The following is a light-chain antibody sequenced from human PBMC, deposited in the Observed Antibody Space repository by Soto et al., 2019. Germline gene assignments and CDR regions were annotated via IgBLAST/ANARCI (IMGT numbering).Light chain of an antibody. Sequence: PGERSTLSGSASQSVSSNLAWYQQKPGQAPRLLIYGASTRATGIPARVSGSGSGTEFTLTISSLQSEDFAVYYCQQNNNWPRTFGQGTKVDIK. J-gene: IGKJ1*01. V-gene: IGKV3-15*01. CDR1: QSVSSN. CDR2: GAS. CDR3: QQNNNWPRT.